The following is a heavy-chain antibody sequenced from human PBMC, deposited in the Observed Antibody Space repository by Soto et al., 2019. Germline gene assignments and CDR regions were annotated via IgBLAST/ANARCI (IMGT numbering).Heavy chain of an antibody. CDR2: ITGGGVGT. V-gene: IGHV3-23*01. Sequence: LSCAVSGFSLSHYAISWVRQAPGKGLEWVSSITGGGVGTYYADSVKGRFTISRDNSKNTLYLQMNSLRAEDTAVYYCAKEVSKRFDPWGQGTLVTVSS. J-gene: IGHJ5*02. CDR1: GFSLSHYA. CDR3: AKEVSKRFDP.